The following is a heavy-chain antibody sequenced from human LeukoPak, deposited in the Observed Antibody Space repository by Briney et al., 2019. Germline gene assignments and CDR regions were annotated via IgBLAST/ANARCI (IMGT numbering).Heavy chain of an antibody. CDR3: ARFFQEMGVDY. J-gene: IGHJ4*02. CDR2: ISAYNGNT. D-gene: IGHD1-26*01. V-gene: IGHV1-18*01. Sequence: GASMKVSCKASGYTFTSYGISWVRQAPGQGLGWMGWISAYNGNTNYAQKLQGRVTMTTDTSTSTAYMELRSLRSDDTAVYYCARFFQEMGVDYWGQGTLVTVSS. CDR1: GYTFTSYG.